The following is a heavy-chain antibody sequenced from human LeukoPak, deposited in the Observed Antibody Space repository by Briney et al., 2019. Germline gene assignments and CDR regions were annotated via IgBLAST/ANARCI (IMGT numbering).Heavy chain of an antibody. J-gene: IGHJ3*02. CDR1: GFTFGSYE. CDR2: ISSSGSTI. V-gene: IGHV3-48*03. CDR3: ARDRTSCSDNICYDAFDI. D-gene: IGHD2-2*01. Sequence: QPGGSLRLSCAASGFTFGSYEMNWVRQAPGQGLEWVSYISSSGSTIYYADSVKGRFTISRDNAKNLLHLQMNSLRAEDTALYYCARDRTSCSDNICYDAFDIWGQGTMVIVSS.